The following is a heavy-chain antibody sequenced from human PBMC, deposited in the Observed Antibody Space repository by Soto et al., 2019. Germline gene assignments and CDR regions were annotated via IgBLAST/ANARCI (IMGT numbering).Heavy chain of an antibody. CDR3: EKDDTPGIQLWLYYFDY. Sequence: PGGSLRLSCAASGFTLSNYGMHWFRQTPGKGLEWVAVISSDGSDKYYGASVKGRFTISRDNSKNTLYLQMDSLRSDDTAVYYCEKDDTPGIQLWLYYFDYWGQGTLVTVSS. D-gene: IGHD5-18*01. CDR2: ISSDGSDK. CDR1: GFTLSNYG. J-gene: IGHJ4*02. V-gene: IGHV3-30*18.